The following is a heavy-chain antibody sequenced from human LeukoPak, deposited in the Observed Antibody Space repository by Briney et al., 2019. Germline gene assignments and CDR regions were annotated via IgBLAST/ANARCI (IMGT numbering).Heavy chain of an antibody. V-gene: IGHV3-30-3*01. Sequence: GRSLRLSCAASGFTFSSYAMHWVRQAPGKGLEWVAVISYDGSNKYYADSVKGRFTISRDNSKNTLYLQMNSLRAEDTAVYYCARDRPVSSTSTSRYYYYMDVWGKGTTVTVSS. CDR3: ARDRPVSSTSTSRYYYYMDV. D-gene: IGHD2-2*01. J-gene: IGHJ6*03. CDR2: ISYDGSNK. CDR1: GFTFSSYA.